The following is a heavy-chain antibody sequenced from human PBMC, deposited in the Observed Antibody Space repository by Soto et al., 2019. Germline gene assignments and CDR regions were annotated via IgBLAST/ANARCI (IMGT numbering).Heavy chain of an antibody. Sequence: QVQLVQSGAEGKKPGASVKVSCRSSGYTFTNYYMHWVRQAPGQGLEWMGMIKPTGGETTYAQKFLGRATMTRETSTGTLYMELSSLRSEDTAIYYCARGGDIVVVTAPLDHWGQGTLVTVSS. V-gene: IGHV1-46*01. D-gene: IGHD2-21*02. CDR2: IKPTGGET. J-gene: IGHJ5*02. CDR3: ARGGDIVVVTAPLDH. CDR1: GYTFTNYY.